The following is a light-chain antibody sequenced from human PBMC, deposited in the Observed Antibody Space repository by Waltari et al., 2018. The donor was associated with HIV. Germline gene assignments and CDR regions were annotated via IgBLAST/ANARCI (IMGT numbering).Light chain of an antibody. CDR3: GTCDSSLSAGV. Sequence: QSVLTPPPSVSAAPGQNITISCSGSSSNIWTNYVPRYQQLPGTAPKLLIYDNHKRPSGIPDRFSGSKSGTSATLGITGLQTGDEADYYCGTCDSSLSAGVFGGGTKVTVL. CDR2: DNH. V-gene: IGLV1-51*01. CDR1: SSNIWTNY. J-gene: IGLJ2*01.